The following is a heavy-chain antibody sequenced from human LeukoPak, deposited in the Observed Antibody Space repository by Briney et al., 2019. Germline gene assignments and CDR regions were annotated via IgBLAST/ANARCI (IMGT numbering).Heavy chain of an antibody. V-gene: IGHV3-53*01. CDR2: IYSGGST. CDR1: GFTVSSNY. CDR3: AKDRTVGASYWYFDL. Sequence: GGSLRLSCAASGFTVSSNYMSWVRQAPGKGLEWVSVIYSGGSTYYADSVKGRFTISRDNSKNTLYLQMNSLRAEDTAIYYCAKDRTVGASYWYFDLWGRGTLVTVSS. J-gene: IGHJ2*01. D-gene: IGHD1-26*01.